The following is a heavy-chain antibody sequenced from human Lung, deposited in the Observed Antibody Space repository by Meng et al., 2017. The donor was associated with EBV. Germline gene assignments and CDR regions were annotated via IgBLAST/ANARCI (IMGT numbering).Heavy chain of an antibody. J-gene: IGHJ5*02. CDR1: PLKFSDVY. D-gene: IGHD3-16*01. CDR2: SSRSFGTF. V-gene: IGHV3-11*01. Sequence: QVKLVESGGVLVKPVGSLRLSCAASPLKFSDVYMTSVPQAPGRRLEWVSDSSRSFGTFFSVDSVRGRFTISRDNAKSALYLQMNRLRVDDTAVYFCARVTDSETSVMEDLWGQGTLVTVSS. CDR3: ARVTDSETSVMEDL.